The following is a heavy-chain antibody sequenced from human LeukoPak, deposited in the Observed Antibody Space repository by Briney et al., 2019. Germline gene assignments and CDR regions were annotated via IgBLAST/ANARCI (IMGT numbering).Heavy chain of an antibody. V-gene: IGHV3-21*04. Sequence: GGSLRLSCAASGFIFSSYSMNWVRQAPGKGLEWVSSISYTGTYIYYADSVKGRFTISGDNAQNSLYLQMNSLRAEDTAIYYCVRDRGTYRPIDYWGQGTLVTVSS. CDR2: ISYTGTYI. D-gene: IGHD1-26*01. J-gene: IGHJ4*02. CDR3: VRDRGTYRPIDY. CDR1: GFIFSSYS.